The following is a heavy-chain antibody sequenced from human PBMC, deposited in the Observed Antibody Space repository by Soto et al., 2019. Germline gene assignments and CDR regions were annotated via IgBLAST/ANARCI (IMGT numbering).Heavy chain of an antibody. J-gene: IGHJ4*02. D-gene: IGHD3-16*01. CDR2: IWYDGSNK. CDR1: GFTFSIYG. Sequence: GGSLRLSSAASGFTFSIYGMHWVRQAPGKGLEWVAVIWYDGSNKYYADSVKGRFTNSRDNSKNTLYLQMNSLRAEDTAVYYCARDLTMITFGGVTSPGYWGQGT. V-gene: IGHV3-33*01. CDR3: ARDLTMITFGGVTSPGY.